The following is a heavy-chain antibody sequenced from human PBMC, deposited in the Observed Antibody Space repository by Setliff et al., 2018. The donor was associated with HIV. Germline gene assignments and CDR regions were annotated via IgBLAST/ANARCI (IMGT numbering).Heavy chain of an antibody. CDR2: IYTSGST. V-gene: IGHV4-4*08. CDR1: GGSISSYS. J-gene: IGHJ6*03. Sequence: PSETLSLTCTVSGGSISSYSWSWSRQPPGKGREWIGYIYTSGSTNYNPSLKSRVTISVDTSENQFSLKLTSVTAADTAMYFCARAATSEGYMDVWGKGTTVTVSS. CDR3: ARAATSEGYMDV.